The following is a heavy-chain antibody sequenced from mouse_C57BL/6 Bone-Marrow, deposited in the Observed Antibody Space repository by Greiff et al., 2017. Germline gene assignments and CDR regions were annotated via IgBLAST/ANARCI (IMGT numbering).Heavy chain of an antibody. V-gene: IGHV5-4*01. CDR2: ISDGGSYT. CDR1: GFTFSSYA. Sequence: EVQLQQSGGGLVKPGGSLKLSCAASGFTFSSYAMSWVRQTPEKRLEWVATISDGGSYTYYPDNVKGRFTISRDNAKNNLYLQMSHLKSEDTAMYHCAREGINPSYAMDYWGQGTSVTVSS. J-gene: IGHJ4*01. D-gene: IGHD2-4*01. CDR3: AREGINPSYAMDY.